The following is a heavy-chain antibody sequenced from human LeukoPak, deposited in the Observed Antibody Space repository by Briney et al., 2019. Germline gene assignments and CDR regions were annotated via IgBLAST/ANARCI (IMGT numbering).Heavy chain of an antibody. J-gene: IGHJ3*02. CDR2: ISAYNGNT. D-gene: IGHD3-10*01. CDR3: ARDRVTMVRGDPLFDAFDI. Sequence: ASVKVSCKASGYTFTGYYMHWVRQAPGQGLEWMGWISAYNGNTNYAQKLQGRVTMTTDTSTSTAYMELRSLRSDDTAVYYCARDRVTMVRGDPLFDAFDIWGQGTMVTVSS. V-gene: IGHV1-18*04. CDR1: GYTFTGYY.